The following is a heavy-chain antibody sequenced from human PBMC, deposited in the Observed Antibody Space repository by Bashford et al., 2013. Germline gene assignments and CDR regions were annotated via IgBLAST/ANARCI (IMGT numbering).Heavy chain of an antibody. CDR2: ISTYNGNT. D-gene: IGHD3-22*01. CDR3: ARESGGPDDSRWXPLSGYYFDY. Sequence: VASVKVSCETSGYTFTNYGIAWVRQAPGQGPEWMGWISTYNGNTEYAQKLQGRLTLTTDTSTSTAYMELRSLRSDDTAVYYCARESGGPDDSRWXPLSGYYFDYVGPGNAWSPSPQ. CDR1: GYTFTNYG. J-gene: IGHJ4*02. V-gene: IGHV1-18*01.